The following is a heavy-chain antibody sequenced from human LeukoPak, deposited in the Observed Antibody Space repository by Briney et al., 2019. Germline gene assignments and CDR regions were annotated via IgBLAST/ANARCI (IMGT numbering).Heavy chain of an antibody. CDR1: GGSISSYY. CDR3: ARQVAVAGKGLGFDY. Sequence: SETLSLTCTVSGGSISSYYWSWIRQPPGKGLEWIGYIYYSGSTNYNPSLKSRVTISVDTSKNQFSLKLSSVTAADTAVYYCARQVAVAGKGLGFDYWGQGTLVTVSS. CDR2: IYYSGST. J-gene: IGHJ4*02. D-gene: IGHD6-19*01. V-gene: IGHV4-59*01.